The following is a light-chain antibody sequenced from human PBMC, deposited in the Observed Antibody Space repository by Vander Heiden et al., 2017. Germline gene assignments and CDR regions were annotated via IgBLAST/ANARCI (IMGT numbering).Light chain of an antibody. CDR1: SLTGYF. CDR3: SSRDSSGNRVL. V-gene: IGLV3-19*01. CDR2: GNN. J-gene: IGLJ2*01. Sequence: SSELTQDPAVSVALGQTLRITCQGDSLTGYFATWYQQKPGQAPIVVIYGNNHRPSGIPDRFSGSTSRNTASLTITGTQADDEADYYCSSRDSSGNRVLFGGGTKVTVL.